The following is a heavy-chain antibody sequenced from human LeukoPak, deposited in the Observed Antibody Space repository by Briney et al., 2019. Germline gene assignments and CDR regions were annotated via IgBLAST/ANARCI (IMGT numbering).Heavy chain of an antibody. D-gene: IGHD3-10*01. CDR3: ARVATMVRGVPFDY. J-gene: IGHJ4*02. CDR1: GGSISSGGYY. V-gene: IGHV4-31*03. Sequence: SETLSLTCTVSGGSISSGGYYWSWIRQHPGKGLEWIGYIYYSGSTYYNPSLKSRVTISVDTSKNQFSLKLSSVTAADTAVYYCARVATMVRGVPFDYWGQGTLVTVSS. CDR2: IYYSGST.